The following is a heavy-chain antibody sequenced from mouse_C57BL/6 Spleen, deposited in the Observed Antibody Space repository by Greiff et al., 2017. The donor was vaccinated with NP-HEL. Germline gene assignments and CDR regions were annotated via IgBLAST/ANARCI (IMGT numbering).Heavy chain of an antibody. J-gene: IGHJ2*01. CDR1: GYSFTGYF. D-gene: IGHD1-1*01. Sequence: VQLQQSGPELVKPGDSVKISCKASGYSFTGYFMNWVMQSHGKSLEWIGRINPYNGDTFYNQKFKGKATLTVDKSSSTAHMELRSLTSEDSAVYYCARPHYGSSYDYFDYWGQGTTLTVSS. CDR3: ARPHYGSSYDYFDY. CDR2: INPYNGDT. V-gene: IGHV1-20*01.